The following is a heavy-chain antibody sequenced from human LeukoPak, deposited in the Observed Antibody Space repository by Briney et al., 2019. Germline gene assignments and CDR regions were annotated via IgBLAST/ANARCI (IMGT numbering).Heavy chain of an antibody. J-gene: IGHJ6*02. V-gene: IGHV3-21*06. Sequence: PGGSLRLSCAASGFTFSSYAMNWVRQAPGKGLEWVSSISSSRSYMYYADSVKGRFTISRDKAKNSLYLQMNSLRAEDTAVYYCARDRDVPAIGMDVWGQGTTVTVSS. D-gene: IGHD5-24*01. CDR2: ISSSRSYM. CDR1: GFTFSSYA. CDR3: ARDRDVPAIGMDV.